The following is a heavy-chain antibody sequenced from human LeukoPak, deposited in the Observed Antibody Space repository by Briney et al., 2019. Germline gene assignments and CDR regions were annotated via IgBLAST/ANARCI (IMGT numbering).Heavy chain of an antibody. Sequence: GGSLRLXCAASGFTFSSYSMNWVRQAPGKGLEWVSSISSSSSYIYYADSVKGRFTISRDNAKNSLYLQMNSLRAEDTAVYYCARDMTGVAAHYWGQGTLVTVSS. J-gene: IGHJ4*02. D-gene: IGHD2-15*01. CDR1: GFTFSSYS. CDR3: ARDMTGVAAHY. V-gene: IGHV3-21*01. CDR2: ISSSSSYI.